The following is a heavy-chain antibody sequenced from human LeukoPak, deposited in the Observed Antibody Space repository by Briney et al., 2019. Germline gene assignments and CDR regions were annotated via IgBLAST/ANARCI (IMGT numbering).Heavy chain of an antibody. Sequence: SSVKVSCKASGGTFSSYAISWVRPAPGQGLEWMGGIIPIFGTANYAQKFQGRVTITTDESTSTAYMELSSLRSEDTAVYYCARGIYYYDSSGYLPGDYWGQGTLVTVSS. CDR1: GGTFSSYA. CDR2: IIPIFGTA. V-gene: IGHV1-69*05. J-gene: IGHJ4*02. D-gene: IGHD3-22*01. CDR3: ARGIYYYDSSGYLPGDY.